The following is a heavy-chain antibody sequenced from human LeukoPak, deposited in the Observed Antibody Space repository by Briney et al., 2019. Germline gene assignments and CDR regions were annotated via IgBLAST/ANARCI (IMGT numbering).Heavy chain of an antibody. Sequence: GGSLRLSCAASGFTFSDYYMSWIRQAPGKGLEWVSYISSSGSTIYYADSVKGRFTISRDNAKNSLYLQMNSLRAEDTAVYYCARAPPGDFWSGYPHAFDIWGQGTMVTVSS. D-gene: IGHD3-3*01. CDR2: ISSSGSTI. CDR3: ARAPPGDFWSGYPHAFDI. V-gene: IGHV3-11*04. CDR1: GFTFSDYY. J-gene: IGHJ3*02.